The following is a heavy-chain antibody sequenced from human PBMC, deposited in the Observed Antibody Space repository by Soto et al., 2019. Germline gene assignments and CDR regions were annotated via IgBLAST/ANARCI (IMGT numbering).Heavy chain of an antibody. CDR1: GYSFTSYW. V-gene: IGHV5-51*01. CDR2: IYPGDSDT. D-gene: IGHD3-22*01. CDR3: ARHSGSHTYYYDSSEIDY. Sequence: GESLKISCKGSGYSFTSYWIGWVRQMPGKGLEWMGIIYPGDSDTRYSPSFQGQVTISADKSISTAYLQWSSLKASDTAMYYCARHSGSHTYYYDSSEIDYWGQRTLVTVSS. J-gene: IGHJ4*02.